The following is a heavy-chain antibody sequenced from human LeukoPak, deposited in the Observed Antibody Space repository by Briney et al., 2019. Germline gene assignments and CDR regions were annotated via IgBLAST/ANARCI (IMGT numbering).Heavy chain of an antibody. J-gene: IGHJ5*02. V-gene: IGHV4-4*07. CDR1: GGSISSYY. CDR3: ARGITMVRGPPSEGWFDP. CDR2: INTSGST. Sequence: SETLSLTCTVSGGSISSYYWSWIRQPSGKGLEWIGRINTSGSTNYNPSLKSRVTMSVDTSKNQFSLNLTSVTAADTAVYYCARGITMVRGPPSEGWFDPWGQGTLVTVSS. D-gene: IGHD3-10*01.